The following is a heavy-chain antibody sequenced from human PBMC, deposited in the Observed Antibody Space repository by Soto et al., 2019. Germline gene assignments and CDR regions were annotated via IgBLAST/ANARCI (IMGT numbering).Heavy chain of an antibody. J-gene: IGHJ6*02. D-gene: IGHD5-18*01. Sequence: QVQLVESGGGVVQPGRSLRLSCAASGFTFSIHAMHWVRQAPGKGLEWVAVISYDGNNIVYADSVKGRFTISRDNSENXVSLQMNRLREEDTGVYYCARRDSYGGPNNCGMDVWGQGTTVTV. CDR1: GFTFSIHA. CDR3: ARRDSYGGPNNCGMDV. CDR2: ISYDGNNI. V-gene: IGHV3-30-3*01.